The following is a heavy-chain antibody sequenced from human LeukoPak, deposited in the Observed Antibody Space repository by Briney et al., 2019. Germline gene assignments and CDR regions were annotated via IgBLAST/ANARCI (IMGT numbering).Heavy chain of an antibody. CDR3: ARDVPCSSTSCYYYLYYYGMDV. V-gene: IGHV1-69*04. D-gene: IGHD2-2*01. Sequence: GSSVKVSCKASGGTFSSYAISWVRQAPGQGLEWMGRIIPILGIANYAQKFQGRVTITADKSTSTAYMELSSLRSEDTAVYYCARDVPCSSTSCYYYLYYYGMDVWGQGTTVTVSS. CDR1: GGTFSSYA. CDR2: IIPILGIA. J-gene: IGHJ6*02.